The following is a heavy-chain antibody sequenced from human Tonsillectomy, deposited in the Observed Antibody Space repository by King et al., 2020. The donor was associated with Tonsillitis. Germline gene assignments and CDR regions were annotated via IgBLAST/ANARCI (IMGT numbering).Heavy chain of an antibody. V-gene: IGHV3-74*01. D-gene: IGHD3-22*01. Sequence: DVQLVESGGGLVQPGGSLRLSCAASGFTFSRYWMHWVRQAPGKGLVWVSRINSDGSSTNYADSVKGRFIISRDNAENTLYLQMNSLRAEDTAVYYCARDPYYYDSSGYQPRDNWFDPWGQGTLVTVSS. CDR3: ARDPYYYDSSGYQPRDNWFDP. CDR2: INSDGSST. CDR1: GFTFSRYW. J-gene: IGHJ5*02.